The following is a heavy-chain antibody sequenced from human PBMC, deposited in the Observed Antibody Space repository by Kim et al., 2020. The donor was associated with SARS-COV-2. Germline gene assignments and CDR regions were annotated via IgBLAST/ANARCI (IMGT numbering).Heavy chain of an antibody. Sequence: SETLSLTCTVSGGSISSSSYYWGWIRQPPGKGLEWIGSIYYSGSTYYNPSLKSRVTISVDTSKNQFSLKLSSVTAADTAVYYCARQSTNGWFDPWGQGTLVTVSS. V-gene: IGHV4-39*01. CDR2: IYYSGST. CDR1: GGSISSSSYY. D-gene: IGHD2-2*01. J-gene: IGHJ5*02. CDR3: ARQSTNGWFDP.